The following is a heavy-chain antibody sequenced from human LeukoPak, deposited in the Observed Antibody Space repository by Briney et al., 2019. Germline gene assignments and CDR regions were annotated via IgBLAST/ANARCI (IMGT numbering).Heavy chain of an antibody. J-gene: IGHJ3*02. V-gene: IGHV3-30*06. Sequence: PGGSLRLSCAASGFTFRNYGMDWVRQAPGKGLEWVAVISYDGSNKYYADSVKGRFTISRDNSKNTLYLQMNSLRLEDTAVYYCARVFFLNSGWYDAFDIWGQGTMVTVSS. CDR1: GFTFRNYG. CDR2: ISYDGSNK. CDR3: ARVFFLNSGWYDAFDI. D-gene: IGHD6-19*01.